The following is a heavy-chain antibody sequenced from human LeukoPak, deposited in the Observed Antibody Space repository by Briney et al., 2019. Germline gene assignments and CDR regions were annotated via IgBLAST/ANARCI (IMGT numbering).Heavy chain of an antibody. J-gene: IGHJ6*03. D-gene: IGHD2-2*01. Sequence: ASVTVSCKASGYTFTSYYMHWVRQAPGQGLEWMGIINPSGGSTSYAQKFQGRVTMTRDTSTSTVYMELSSLRSEDTAVYYCARVVVVPAAYDYYYYMDVWGKGTTVTVSS. CDR3: ARVVVVPAAYDYYYYMDV. CDR2: INPSGGST. V-gene: IGHV1-46*01. CDR1: GYTFTSYY.